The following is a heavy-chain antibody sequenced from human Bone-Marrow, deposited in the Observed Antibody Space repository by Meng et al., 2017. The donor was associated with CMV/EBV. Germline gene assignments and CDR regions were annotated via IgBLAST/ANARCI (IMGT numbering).Heavy chain of an antibody. CDR3: AREKTYYDSSGLDY. CDR2: ISSSSSYI. J-gene: IGHJ4*02. V-gene: IGHV3-21*01. D-gene: IGHD3-22*01. CDR1: GFTVSSNY. Sequence: GESLKISCAASGFTVSSNYMSWVRQAPGKGVEWVSSISSSSSYIYYADSVKGRFTISRDNAKNSLYLQMNSLRAEDTAVYYCAREKTYYDSSGLDYWGQGTLVTVSS.